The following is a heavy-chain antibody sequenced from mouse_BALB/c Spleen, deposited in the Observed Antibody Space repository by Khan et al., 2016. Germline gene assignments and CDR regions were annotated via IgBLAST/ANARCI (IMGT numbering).Heavy chain of an antibody. CDR1: GDSITSGY. J-gene: IGHJ2*01. D-gene: IGHD2-3*01. CDR3: ARDYDGYYALGY. Sequence: EVQLQESGPSLVKPSQTLSLTCSVTGDSITSGYWNWIRKFPGNKLEFMGYIAYSGSAYYNPSLKRRISITRDTSKNQYYLQLNSVTTEDTATYYCARDYDGYYALGYWGQGTTLTVAS. CDR2: IAYSGSA. V-gene: IGHV3-8*02.